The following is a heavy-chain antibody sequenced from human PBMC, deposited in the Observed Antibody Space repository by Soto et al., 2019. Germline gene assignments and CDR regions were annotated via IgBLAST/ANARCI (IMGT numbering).Heavy chain of an antibody. Sequence: ASVKVSCKASGYTFTSYGISWVRQAPGQGLEWMGWISTYNGNTKYAQKLQGRVTMTTDTSTSTAYMELRSLRSDDTAVYYCARTEGIAAFHYGMDVWGQGTTVTVSS. V-gene: IGHV1-18*01. J-gene: IGHJ6*02. D-gene: IGHD6-13*01. CDR3: ARTEGIAAFHYGMDV. CDR2: ISTYNGNT. CDR1: GYTFTSYG.